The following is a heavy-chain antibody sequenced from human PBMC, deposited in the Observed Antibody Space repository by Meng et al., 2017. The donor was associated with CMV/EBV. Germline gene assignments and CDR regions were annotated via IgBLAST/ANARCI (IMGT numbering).Heavy chain of an antibody. D-gene: IGHD5-12*01. CDR2: IKQDGSEK. CDR3: AREMRATGYYYYGMDV. J-gene: IGHJ6*02. Sequence: GESLKISCAASGFTFSSYWMSWVRQAPGKGLEWVANIKQDGSEKYYVDSVKGRFTISRDNAKNSLYLQMNSLRAEDTAVYYCAREMRATGYYYYGMDVWGQGTTVPSP. CDR1: GFTFSSYW. V-gene: IGHV3-7*01.